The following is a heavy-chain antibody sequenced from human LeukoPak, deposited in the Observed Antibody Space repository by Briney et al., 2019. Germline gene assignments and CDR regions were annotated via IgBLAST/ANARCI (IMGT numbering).Heavy chain of an antibody. D-gene: IGHD3-3*01. Sequence: SETLSLTCAVSAYSISSDYYWGWIRQPPGKGLEWIGTIYHSGTTYYNPSLKRRVTISVDTSKNQFSLKLSSVTAADTAVYYCARESVSSWTNWLDPWGQGPVVTVSS. J-gene: IGHJ5*02. CDR2: IYHSGTT. V-gene: IGHV4-38-2*02. CDR1: AYSISSDYY. CDR3: ARESVSSWTNWLDP.